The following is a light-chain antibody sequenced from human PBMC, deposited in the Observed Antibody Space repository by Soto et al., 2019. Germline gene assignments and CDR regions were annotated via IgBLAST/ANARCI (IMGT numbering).Light chain of an antibody. CDR3: KQYYSTLPLT. CDR1: QRVLSIPXNKNY. Sequence: IVMTHSIDPLAVSLVERSAISCKSSQRVLSIPXNKNYLAVYQENKGQPPTLLVYWASTRESGVLAGLSGSGSGRDFTLIISSLQDADVAVYYCKQYYSTLPLTFGGGTKVDIK. V-gene: IGKV4-1*01. J-gene: IGKJ4*01. CDR2: WAS.